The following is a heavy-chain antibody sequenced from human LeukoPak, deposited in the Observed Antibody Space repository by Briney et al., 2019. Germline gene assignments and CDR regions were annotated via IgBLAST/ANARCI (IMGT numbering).Heavy chain of an antibody. Sequence: GGSLRLSCAASGFTFSNYAMNWVRQAPGKGLEWVAYISSSSSNIYYADSVKGRFTISRDNANSSIYLQMNSLRADDTAIYYCAFLLTNPDYWGQGTLVTVSS. V-gene: IGHV3-48*01. CDR3: AFLLTNPDY. CDR2: ISSSSSNI. CDR1: GFTFSNYA. J-gene: IGHJ4*02. D-gene: IGHD1-14*01.